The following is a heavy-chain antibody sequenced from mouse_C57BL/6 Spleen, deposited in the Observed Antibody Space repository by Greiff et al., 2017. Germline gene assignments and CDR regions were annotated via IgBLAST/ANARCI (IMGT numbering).Heavy chain of an antibody. CDR3: ARSGDGYYPYLDY. CDR2: ILPGSGST. CDR1: GYTFTGYW. D-gene: IGHD2-3*01. Sequence: QVQLQQPGAELMKPGASVKLSCKATGYTFTGYWIEWVKQRPGHGLEWIGEILPGSGSTNDNEKFKGKATLTADTSSNTAYMQLSSLTTEDSAIYYCARSGDGYYPYLDYWGQGTTLTVSS. J-gene: IGHJ2*01. V-gene: IGHV1-9*01.